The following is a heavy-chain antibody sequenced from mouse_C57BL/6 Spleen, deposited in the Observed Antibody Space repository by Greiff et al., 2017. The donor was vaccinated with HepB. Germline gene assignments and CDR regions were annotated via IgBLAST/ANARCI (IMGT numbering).Heavy chain of an antibody. CDR3: ARRSRWDYFDY. Sequence: EVQLVESGPGLVKPSQSLSLTCSVTGYSITSGYYWYWIRQFPGNKLEWMGYISYDGSNNYNPSLKNRIPITRDTSKNQFFLKLNSVTTEDTATYYCARRSRWDYFDYGGQGTTLTVSS. D-gene: IGHD4-1*01. CDR2: ISYDGSN. V-gene: IGHV3-6*01. J-gene: IGHJ2*01. CDR1: GYSITSGYY.